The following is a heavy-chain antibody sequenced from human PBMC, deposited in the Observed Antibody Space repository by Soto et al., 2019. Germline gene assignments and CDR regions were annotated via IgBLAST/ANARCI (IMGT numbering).Heavy chain of an antibody. CDR2: ISGYNGNT. Sequence: QVQLVQSGAEVKKPGASVKVSCKSSGYTFTSYGISWVRQAPGQGLEWMGWISGYNGNTNYAQKLQGRVTMTTDTSTSTPYIDLRSLRSDDTAVYYCARDDGYKWYDGDWFDPWGQGTLVSVSS. D-gene: IGHD1-1*01. J-gene: IGHJ5*02. CDR3: ARDDGYKWYDGDWFDP. V-gene: IGHV1-18*01. CDR1: GYTFTSYG.